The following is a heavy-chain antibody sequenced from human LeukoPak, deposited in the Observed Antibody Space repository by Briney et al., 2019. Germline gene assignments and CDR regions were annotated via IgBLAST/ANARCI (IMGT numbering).Heavy chain of an antibody. V-gene: IGHV5-51*01. CDR3: ARHYYDTSGYYLLDC. CDR1: GYSFASYW. Sequence: GESLKISCKGSGYSFASYWIGWVRQMPGKGLEWMGIVYPGDSDTTYSPSFQGQVTISADKSIDTAYLQWSSLKASDTATYYCARHYYDTSGYYLLDCWGQGTLVAVSS. J-gene: IGHJ4*02. D-gene: IGHD3-22*01. CDR2: VYPGDSDT.